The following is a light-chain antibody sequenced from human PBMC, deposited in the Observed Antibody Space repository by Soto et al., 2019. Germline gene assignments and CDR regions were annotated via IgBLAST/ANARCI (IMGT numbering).Light chain of an antibody. V-gene: IGKV3-11*01. CDR1: QSVSSY. CDR3: QQRSNWPSIT. J-gene: IGKJ5*01. CDR2: DAS. Sequence: EIVLTQSPATLSLSPGERATLSCRASQSVSSYLAWYQQKPGQAPMLLIYDASNRATGIPARFSGSGSGTDFTLTISILEPEDFAVYYCQQRSNWPSITFGQGTRLEIK.